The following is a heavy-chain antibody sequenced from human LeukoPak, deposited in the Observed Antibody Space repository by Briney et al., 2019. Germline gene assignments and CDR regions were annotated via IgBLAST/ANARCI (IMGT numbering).Heavy chain of an antibody. D-gene: IGHD1-14*01. V-gene: IGHV3-30*02. Sequence: GGSLRLSCVASGFTFSSYGMHWVRQAPGKGLEWVAFIRYDGSNKYYADSVKGRFTISRDNSKNTLYLQMNSLRAEDTAVYYCAKDPDPPGNYFDYWGQGTLVTVSS. J-gene: IGHJ4*02. CDR2: IRYDGSNK. CDR1: GFTFSSYG. CDR3: AKDPDPPGNYFDY.